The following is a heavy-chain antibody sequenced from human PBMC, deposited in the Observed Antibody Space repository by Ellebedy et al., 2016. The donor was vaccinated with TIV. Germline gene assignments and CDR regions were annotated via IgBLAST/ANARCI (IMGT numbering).Heavy chain of an antibody. Sequence: GGSLRLXXAASGFTFSSYAMSWVRQAPGKGLEWVSAISGSGGSTYYADSVKGRFTISRDNSKNTLYLQMNSLRAEDTAVYYCAGEIRGDYGRVLSYWGQGTLVTVSS. CDR2: ISGSGGST. D-gene: IGHD4-17*01. J-gene: IGHJ4*02. CDR3: AGEIRGDYGRVLSY. V-gene: IGHV3-23*01. CDR1: GFTFSSYA.